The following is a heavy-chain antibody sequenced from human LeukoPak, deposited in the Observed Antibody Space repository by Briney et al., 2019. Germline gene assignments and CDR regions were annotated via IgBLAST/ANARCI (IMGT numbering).Heavy chain of an antibody. J-gene: IGHJ4*02. D-gene: IGHD2-2*02. CDR3: AREGASEYCSSTSCYTGWVGAFDY. V-gene: IGHV1-69*05. CDR1: GGTFSSYA. Sequence: GASVKVSCKAPGGTFSSYAISWVRQAPGQGLEWMGGIIPIFGTANYAQKFQGRVTITTDESTSTAYMELSSLRSEDTAVYYCAREGASEYCSSTSCYTGWVGAFDYWGQGTLVTVSS. CDR2: IIPIFGTA.